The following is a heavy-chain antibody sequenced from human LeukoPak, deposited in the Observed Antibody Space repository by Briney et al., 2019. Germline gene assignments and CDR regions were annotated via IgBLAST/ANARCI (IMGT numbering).Heavy chain of an antibody. CDR2: ISGSGGST. CDR3: AKEQNSGYDAVDAFDI. D-gene: IGHD5-12*01. V-gene: IGHV3-23*01. CDR1: GFTFSSYA. J-gene: IGHJ3*02. Sequence: PEGSLRLSCAASGFTFSSYAMSWVRQAPGKGLEWVSAISGSGGSTYYADSVKGRFTISRDNSKNTLYLQMNSLRAEDTAVYYCAKEQNSGYDAVDAFDIWGQGTMVTVSS.